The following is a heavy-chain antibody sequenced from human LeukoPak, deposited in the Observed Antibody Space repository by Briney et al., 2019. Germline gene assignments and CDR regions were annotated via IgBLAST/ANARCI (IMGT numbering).Heavy chain of an antibody. CDR3: ASPQKTTFDY. D-gene: IGHD4-11*01. J-gene: IGHJ4*02. Sequence: GGSLRLSCAASGFTFSAYTLNWVRQAPGQGLEWVSSISSSSNYIYYADSGKGRFTISRDNAKSLLYLQMNSLRVEDTAVYYCASPQKTTFDYWGQGTLVTVSS. CDR1: GFTFSAYT. V-gene: IGHV3-21*01. CDR2: ISSSSNYI.